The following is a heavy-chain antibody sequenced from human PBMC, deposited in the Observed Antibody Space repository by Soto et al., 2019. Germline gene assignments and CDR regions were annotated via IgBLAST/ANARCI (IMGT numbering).Heavy chain of an antibody. Sequence: QVQLVESGGGVVQPGRSLRLSCAASGFTFSSYGMHWVRQAPGKGLEWVAVISYDGSNKYYADSVKGRFTISRDNSKNTLYLQMNRLRAEDKAVYYCAKLYYYDSSGYYGDYYYGMDVWGQGTTVTVSS. CDR1: GFTFSSYG. J-gene: IGHJ6*02. CDR3: AKLYYYDSSGYYGDYYYGMDV. D-gene: IGHD3-22*01. CDR2: ISYDGSNK. V-gene: IGHV3-30*18.